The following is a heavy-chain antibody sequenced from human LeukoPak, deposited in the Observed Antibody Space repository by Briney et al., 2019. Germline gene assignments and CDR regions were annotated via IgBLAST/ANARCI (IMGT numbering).Heavy chain of an antibody. Sequence: GASVKVSCKASGYTFINHDINWVRQATGQGLEWMGWMNPSSGNTGYSQKFQGRVTITRDTSINTAYMELSSLRSEDTAVYYCARGTFCSSTSCYHFDYWGQGTLVTVSS. CDR3: ARGTFCSSTSCYHFDY. V-gene: IGHV1-8*03. D-gene: IGHD2-2*01. CDR2: MNPSSGNT. J-gene: IGHJ4*02. CDR1: GYTFINHD.